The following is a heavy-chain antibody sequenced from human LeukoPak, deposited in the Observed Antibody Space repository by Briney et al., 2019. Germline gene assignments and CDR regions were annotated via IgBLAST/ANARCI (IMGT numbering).Heavy chain of an antibody. D-gene: IGHD2-2*01. J-gene: IGHJ4*02. V-gene: IGHV1-69*06. Sequence: EASVKVSCKASGGTFSSYAISWVRQAPGQGLEWMGGIIPIFGTANYAQKFQGRVTTTADKATSTAYMELSSLSSEDTAVYYCAGGRTDIVVVPATLRNYYFDYWGQGTLVTVSS. CDR3: AGGRTDIVVVPATLRNYYFDY. CDR1: GGTFSSYA. CDR2: IIPIFGTA.